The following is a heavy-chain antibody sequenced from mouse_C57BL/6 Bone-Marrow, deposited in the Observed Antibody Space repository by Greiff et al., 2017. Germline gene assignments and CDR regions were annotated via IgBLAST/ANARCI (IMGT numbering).Heavy chain of an antibody. V-gene: IGHV1-64*01. J-gene: IGHJ2*01. Sequence: QVQLQQPGAELVKPGASVKLSCKASGYTFTSYWMHWVKQRPGQGLEWIGMIHPNSGSTNYNEKFKSKATLTVDKSASTTYMQVSSLTSADSAVYCCARYLYGWGQGTTLTVSS. CDR2: IHPNSGST. CDR1: GYTFTSYW. CDR3: ARYLYG. D-gene: IGHD1-1*01.